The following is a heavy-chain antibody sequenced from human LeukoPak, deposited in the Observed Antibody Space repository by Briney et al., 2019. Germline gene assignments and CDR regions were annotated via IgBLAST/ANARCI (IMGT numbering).Heavy chain of an antibody. D-gene: IGHD5-18*01. V-gene: IGHV4-31*03. CDR2: IYYSGST. Sequence: SQTLSLTCSVSGGSIKGGGFFWNWVRQHPGKGLEWIGHIYYSGSTSYNPSVKSRVTISVDTFKNKFSLKLTSVTAADTAMYYCARDHGRSYNYGSDALDIWGQGTLVIVSA. CDR1: GGSIKGGGFF. CDR3: ARDHGRSYNYGSDALDI. J-gene: IGHJ3*02.